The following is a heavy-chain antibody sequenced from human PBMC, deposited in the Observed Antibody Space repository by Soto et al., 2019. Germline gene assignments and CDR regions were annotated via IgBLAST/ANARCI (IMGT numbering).Heavy chain of an antibody. CDR1: GYSFTSYW. J-gene: IGHJ6*02. V-gene: IGHV5-51*01. Sequence: VESLKISCKGSGYSFTSYWIGWVRQMPGKGPEWMGIIYPGDSDTRYSPSFQGQVTISADKSISTAYLQWSSLKASDTAMYYCARHSKYYDILTGFYGMDVWGQGTTVTVSS. CDR2: IYPGDSDT. CDR3: ARHSKYYDILTGFYGMDV. D-gene: IGHD3-9*01.